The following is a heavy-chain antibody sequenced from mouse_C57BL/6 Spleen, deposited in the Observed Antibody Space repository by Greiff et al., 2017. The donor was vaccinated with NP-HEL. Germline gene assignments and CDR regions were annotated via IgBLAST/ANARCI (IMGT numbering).Heavy chain of an antibody. V-gene: IGHV1-61*01. D-gene: IGHD2-3*01. CDR1: GYTFTSYW. CDR3: AMNDGKGDY. J-gene: IGHJ2*01. CDR2: IYPSDSET. Sequence: VQLQQPGAELVRPGSSVKLSCKASGYTFTSYWMDWVKQRPGQGLEWIGNIYPSDSETHYNQKFKDKATLTVAKSSSTAYMQLSSLTSEDSAVYYCAMNDGKGDYWGQGTTLTVSS.